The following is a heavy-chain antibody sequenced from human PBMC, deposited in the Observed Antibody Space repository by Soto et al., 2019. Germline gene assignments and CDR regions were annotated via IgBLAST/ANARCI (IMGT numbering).Heavy chain of an antibody. D-gene: IGHD5-18*01. CDR2: IYYSGST. V-gene: IGHV4-39*01. Sequence: QLQLQESGPGLVKPSETLSLTCTVSGGSISSSSYYWGWIRQPPGKGLEWIGSIYYSGSTYYNPSLKSRVTISVDTSKNQFSLKLSSVTAADTAVYYCARQQLWLALIDYRGQGTLVTVSS. J-gene: IGHJ4*02. CDR3: ARQQLWLALIDY. CDR1: GGSISSSSYY.